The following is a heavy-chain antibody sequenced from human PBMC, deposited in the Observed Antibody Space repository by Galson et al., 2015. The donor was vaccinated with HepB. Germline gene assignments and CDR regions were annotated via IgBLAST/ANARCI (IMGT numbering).Heavy chain of an antibody. J-gene: IGHJ4*02. CDR3: ARLGYSSSSLGLDFDY. D-gene: IGHD6-6*01. Sequence: IDPSDSYTNYSPSFQGHVTISADKSISTAYLQWSSLKASDTAMYYCARLGYSSSSLGLDFDYWGQGTLVTVSS. CDR2: IDPSDSYT. V-gene: IGHV5-10-1*01.